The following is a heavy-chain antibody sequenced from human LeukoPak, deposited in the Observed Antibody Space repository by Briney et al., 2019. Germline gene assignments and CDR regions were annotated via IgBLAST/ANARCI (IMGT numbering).Heavy chain of an antibody. V-gene: IGHV4-34*01. Sequence: SETLSLTCAVYGGSFSGYYWSWIRQPPGKGLEWIGEINHSGSTYYNPSLKSRVTISVDTSKNQFSLKLSSVTAADTAVYYCARHGQQWLVRRFDYWGQGTLVTVSS. CDR1: GGSFSGYY. CDR3: ARHGQQWLVRRFDY. CDR2: INHSGST. J-gene: IGHJ4*02. D-gene: IGHD6-19*01.